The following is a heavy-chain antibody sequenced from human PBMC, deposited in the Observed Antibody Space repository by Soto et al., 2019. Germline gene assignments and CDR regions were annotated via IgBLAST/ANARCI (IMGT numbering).Heavy chain of an antibody. D-gene: IGHD2-15*01. Sequence: SRRLSCAASGFFFNNYAVNCVRQAPGKGRNWVYSLNSSGSHIHYADYVKGRFTMSRDNYRNTLYLHTNSMRVDDTAISYSAQHWFSGSAHYWGQGTVVTVSS. CDR3: AQHWFSGSAHY. CDR1: GFFFNNYA. CDR2: LNSSGSHI. V-gene: IGHV3-23*05. J-gene: IGHJ4*02.